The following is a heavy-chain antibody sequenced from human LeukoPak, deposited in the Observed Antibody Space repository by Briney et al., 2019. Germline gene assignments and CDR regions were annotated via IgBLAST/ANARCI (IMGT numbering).Heavy chain of an antibody. Sequence: GGSLRLSCAASGFTFSSYGMHWVRQAPGKGLEWVAFIRYDGSNKYYADSVKGRFTISRDNSKNTLYLQMNSLRAEDTAVYYCAKVEDSSSSRWFGPWGQGTLVTVSS. V-gene: IGHV3-30*02. CDR1: GFTFSSYG. D-gene: IGHD6-6*01. CDR2: IRYDGSNK. CDR3: AKVEDSSSSRWFGP. J-gene: IGHJ5*02.